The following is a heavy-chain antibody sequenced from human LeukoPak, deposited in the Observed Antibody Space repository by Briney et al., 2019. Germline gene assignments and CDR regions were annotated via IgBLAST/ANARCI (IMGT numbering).Heavy chain of an antibody. Sequence: SETLSLTCTVSGGSISSYYWSWIRQPPGKGLEWIGYIYYSGSTNYNPSLKSRVTISVDTSKNQFSLKLSSVTAADTVVYYCAGTARGYSGYRNYWGQGTLVTVSS. CDR1: GGSISSYY. CDR3: AGTARGYSGYRNY. V-gene: IGHV4-59*08. D-gene: IGHD5-12*01. J-gene: IGHJ4*02. CDR2: IYYSGST.